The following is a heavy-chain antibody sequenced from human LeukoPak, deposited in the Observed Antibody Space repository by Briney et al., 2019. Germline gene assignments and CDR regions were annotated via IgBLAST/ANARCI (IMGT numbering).Heavy chain of an antibody. V-gene: IGHV4-34*01. CDR2: INHSGST. J-gene: IGHJ3*02. Sequence: SETLSLTCAVYGGSFSGYYWSWIRQPPGKGLEWIGEINHSGSTNYNPSLKSRVTISVDTSKNQFSLKLSSVTAADTAVYYCARLDEWELLFRAFDIWGQGTMVTVSS. D-gene: IGHD1-26*01. CDR1: GGSFSGYY. CDR3: ARLDEWELLFRAFDI.